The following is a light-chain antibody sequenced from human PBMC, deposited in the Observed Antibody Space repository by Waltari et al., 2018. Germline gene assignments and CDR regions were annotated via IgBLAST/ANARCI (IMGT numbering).Light chain of an antibody. J-gene: IGKJ1*01. CDR2: SAS. V-gene: IGKV4-1*01. CDR1: QSISHSSNNKDK. Sequence: KSNQSISHSSNNKDKDDLAWYRQKPRQPPKLLSYSASTRESGVPDRFGGSWSGTDFTLTISGLQAEDVAVYNCQQYYGPRTFGQGTKVEIK. CDR3: QQYYGPRT.